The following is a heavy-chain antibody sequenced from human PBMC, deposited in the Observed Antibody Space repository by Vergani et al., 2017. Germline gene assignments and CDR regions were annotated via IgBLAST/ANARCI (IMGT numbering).Heavy chain of an antibody. CDR3: ARDRVDIVATTTYYYYYYGMDV. J-gene: IGHJ6*02. V-gene: IGHV3-53*04. Sequence: EVQLVEYGGGLVQPGGSLRLSCAASGFTVSSNYMSWVRQAPGKGLEWVSVIYSGGSTYYADSVKGRFTISRHNSKNTLYLQMNSLRAEDTAVYYCARDRVDIVATTTYYYYYYGMDVWGQGTTVTVSS. D-gene: IGHD5-12*01. CDR1: GFTVSSNY. CDR2: IYSGGST.